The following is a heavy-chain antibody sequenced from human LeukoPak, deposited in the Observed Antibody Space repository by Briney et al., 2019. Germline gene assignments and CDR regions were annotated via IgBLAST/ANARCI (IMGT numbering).Heavy chain of an antibody. J-gene: IGHJ3*02. D-gene: IGHD3-22*01. CDR2: INPNSGGT. V-gene: IGHV1-2*02. CDR3: ARDPASYYDSRVAFDI. CDR1: GYTFTGYY. Sequence: ASVKVSCKASGYTFTGYYMHWVRQAPGQGLEWMGWINPNSGGTNYAQKFQGRVTMTRDTSISTAYMELSRLRSDDTAVYYCARDPASYYDSRVAFDIWGQGTMATVSS.